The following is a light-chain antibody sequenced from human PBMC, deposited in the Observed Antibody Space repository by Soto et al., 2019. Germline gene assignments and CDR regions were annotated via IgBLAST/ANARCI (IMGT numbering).Light chain of an antibody. CDR3: QHHDNLPRFT. V-gene: IGKV1-33*01. Sequence: DIQMTQSPSSLSASVGDRVTITCQASQAISNFLNWYQQKPGKAPELLIYDASNLETGVPSRFSGSGSGTDFTFTISSLQPEDVATYYCQHHDNLPRFTFGPGTKVDLK. CDR2: DAS. CDR1: QAISNF. J-gene: IGKJ3*01.